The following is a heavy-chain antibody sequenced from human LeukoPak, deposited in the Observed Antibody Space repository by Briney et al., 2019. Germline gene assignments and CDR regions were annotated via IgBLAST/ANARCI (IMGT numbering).Heavy chain of an antibody. V-gene: IGHV1-18*01. CDR3: ARGAAMVKIPGSPAEYFQH. Sequence: ASVKVSCKASGGTFSSYAISWVRQAPGQGLEWMGWISAYNGNTNYAQKLQGRVTMTTDTSTSTAYMELRSLRSDDTAVYYCARGAAMVKIPGSPAEYFQHWGQGTLVTVSS. D-gene: IGHD5-18*01. CDR1: GGTFSSYA. J-gene: IGHJ1*01. CDR2: ISAYNGNT.